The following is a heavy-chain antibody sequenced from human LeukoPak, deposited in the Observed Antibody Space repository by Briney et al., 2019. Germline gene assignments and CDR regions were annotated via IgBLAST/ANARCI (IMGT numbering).Heavy chain of an antibody. J-gene: IGHJ4*02. Sequence: PSETLSLTCTVSGXSVSSYYWSWIRQPPGKEQEWIGYIYYSGSTNYNPSLKSRVTISVDTSKNQFSLNLSSVTAADTAVYYCARDRGGDHCFDYWGQGTLVTVSS. CDR1: GXSVSSYY. V-gene: IGHV4-59*02. D-gene: IGHD2-21*02. CDR2: IYYSGST. CDR3: ARDRGGDHCFDY.